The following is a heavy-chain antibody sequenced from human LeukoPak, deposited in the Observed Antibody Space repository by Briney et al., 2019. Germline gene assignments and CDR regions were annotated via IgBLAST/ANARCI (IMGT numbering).Heavy chain of an antibody. V-gene: IGHV3-66*01. J-gene: IGHJ4*02. D-gene: IGHD3-16*01. CDR3: ASPLLWRLVGDY. CDR1: GFTVSSNY. Sequence: GGSLRLSCAASGFTVSSNYMSWIRQAPGKGLEWVSVIYSGGSTYYADSVKGRFTISRDNSKNTLYLQMNSLRAEDTAVYYCASPLLWRLVGDYWGQGTLVTVSS. CDR2: IYSGGST.